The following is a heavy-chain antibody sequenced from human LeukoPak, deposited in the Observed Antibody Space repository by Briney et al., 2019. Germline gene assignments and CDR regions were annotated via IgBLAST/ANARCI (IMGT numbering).Heavy chain of an antibody. CDR2: IYYSGST. D-gene: IGHD1-14*01. J-gene: IGHJ3*02. Sequence: SETLSLTCTVSGGSISSSSYYWGWIRQPPGKGLEWIGSIYYSGSTYYNPSLKSRVTISVDTSKNQFSLKLSSVTAADTAVYYCARDPTKEYAFDIWGQGTMVTVSS. CDR3: ARDPTKEYAFDI. V-gene: IGHV4-39*07. CDR1: GGSISSSSYY.